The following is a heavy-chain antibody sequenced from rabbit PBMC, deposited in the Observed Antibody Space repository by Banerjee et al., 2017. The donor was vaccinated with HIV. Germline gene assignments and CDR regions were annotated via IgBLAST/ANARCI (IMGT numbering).Heavy chain of an antibody. D-gene: IGHD6-1*01. CDR1: GFSFSNGYV. CDR3: ARGAYIDGYGGYPLKL. CDR2: INTISGDT. V-gene: IGHV1S45*01. Sequence: QEQLEESGGDLVKPEGSLTLTCTASGFSFSNGYVMCWVRQAPGKGLEWIACINTISGDTVYATWAKGRFTISKASWTTVTLQMTSLTAADTATYFCARGAYIDGYGGYPLKLWGPGTLVTVS. J-gene: IGHJ4*01.